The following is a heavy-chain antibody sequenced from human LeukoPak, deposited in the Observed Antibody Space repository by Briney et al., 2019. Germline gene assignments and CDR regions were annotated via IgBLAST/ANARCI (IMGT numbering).Heavy chain of an antibody. V-gene: IGHV3-9*01. D-gene: IGHD6-19*01. CDR2: ISWNSGSI. Sequence: GGSLRLSCAASGFTFDDYAMHWVRQAPGKGLEWVSGISWNSGSIGYADSVKGRFTISRDNSRNTLYLQMHSLRAEDAALYYCAGWNYVDYWGQGTLVTVSS. CDR1: GFTFDDYA. J-gene: IGHJ4*02. CDR3: AGWNYVDY.